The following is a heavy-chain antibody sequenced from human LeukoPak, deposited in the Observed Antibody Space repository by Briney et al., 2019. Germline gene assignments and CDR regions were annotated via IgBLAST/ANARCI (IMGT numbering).Heavy chain of an antibody. Sequence: GGSLRLSCAASEFTFSTYSMNWVRQAPGKGLEWDSSISSSSTYIYYADSVKGRFTISRDNAKNSLYLQMNSLRAEDTAVYYCARVIVASIDYWGQGTLVTVSS. V-gene: IGHV3-21*01. CDR3: ARVIVASIDY. CDR2: ISSSSTYI. CDR1: EFTFSTYS. J-gene: IGHJ4*02. D-gene: IGHD5-12*01.